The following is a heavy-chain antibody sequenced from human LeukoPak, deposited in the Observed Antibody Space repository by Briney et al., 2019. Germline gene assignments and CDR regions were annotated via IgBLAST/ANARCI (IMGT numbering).Heavy chain of an antibody. D-gene: IGHD5-24*01. CDR1: GFTFSSYG. Sequence: PGGSLRLSCAASGFTFSSYGMSWVRQAPGKGLEWVSGISDSGGVIDYADSVKGRFTISRDTSKNTLHLQMNSLRAEDTAVYYCAKRLRDGYNSPIDFWGQGTLVTVSS. CDR3: AKRLRDGYNSPIDF. CDR2: ISDSGGVI. J-gene: IGHJ4*02. V-gene: IGHV3-23*01.